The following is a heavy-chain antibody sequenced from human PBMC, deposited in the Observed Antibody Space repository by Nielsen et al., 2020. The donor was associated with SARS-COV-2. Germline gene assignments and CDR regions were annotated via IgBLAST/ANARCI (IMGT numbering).Heavy chain of an antibody. V-gene: IGHV3-11*05. Sequence: GGSLRLSCAASGFMFSDYYVSWIRQAPGKGLEWISYISSTFYINYADSVRGRFTISRDNAKNSVYLQMNSLRAKDTAVYYCAREGRKLPLDYWGQGTLVTVSS. CDR3: AREGRKLPLDY. J-gene: IGHJ4*02. CDR1: GFMFSDYY. D-gene: IGHD5-24*01. CDR2: ISSTFYI.